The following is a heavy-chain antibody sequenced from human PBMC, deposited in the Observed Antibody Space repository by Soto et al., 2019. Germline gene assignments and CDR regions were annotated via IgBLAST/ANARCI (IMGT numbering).Heavy chain of an antibody. CDR3: EKGTRYEDYVRWFDS. J-gene: IGHJ5*01. V-gene: IGHV3-23*01. Sequence: EVHLLESGGGLVQPGGSLRLSCEASGFTFSSYAMTWVRQAPGRGLEGVSGITGSGGRTYYADSVKGRFTISRDNSQSTAYLERNCLRAEETAVKYCEKGTRYEDYVRWFDSWGQGTLVTVSS. CDR2: ITGSGGRT. D-gene: IGHD4-17*01. CDR1: GFTFSSYA.